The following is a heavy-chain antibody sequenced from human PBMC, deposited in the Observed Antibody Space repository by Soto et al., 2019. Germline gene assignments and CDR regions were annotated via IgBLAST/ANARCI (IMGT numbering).Heavy chain of an antibody. CDR2: ISDSGST. D-gene: IGHD2-15*01. Sequence: SETLSLTCTVSGGSISSYYWSWIRQPPGKGLEWIGYISDSGSTNYNPSLKSRVTISVDTSNNQFSLKLSSATAADTAVYYCARRIKYYYAMDVWGQGTTVTVSS. CDR1: GGSISSYY. J-gene: IGHJ6*02. CDR3: ARRIKYYYAMDV. V-gene: IGHV4-59*08.